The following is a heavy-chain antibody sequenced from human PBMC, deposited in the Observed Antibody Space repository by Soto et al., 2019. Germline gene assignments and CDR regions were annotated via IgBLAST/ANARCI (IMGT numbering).Heavy chain of an antibody. CDR1: GGSISSYY. CDR3: AMSSSWSNLFDY. J-gene: IGHJ4*02. D-gene: IGHD6-13*01. Sequence: QVQLRESGPGLVKPSETLSLTCTVSGGSISSYYWSWIRQPPGKGLEWIGYIYYSGSTNYNPSLKSRVTISVDTSKNQFSLKLSSVTAADTAVYYCAMSSSWSNLFDYWGQGTLVTVSS. V-gene: IGHV4-59*01. CDR2: IYYSGST.